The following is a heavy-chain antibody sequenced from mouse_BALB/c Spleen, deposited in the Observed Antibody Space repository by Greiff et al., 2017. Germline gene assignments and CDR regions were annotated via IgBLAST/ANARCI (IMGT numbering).Heavy chain of an antibody. Sequence: VQVEASGPGLVKPSQSLSLTCSVTGFPISSGYYWHWIRQFPGNKLECMGYISYDGSNNYNPSLKNRISITRDTTENQFFLKLNSVTTEDTATYYCARDRDYWGQGTTLTVSS. J-gene: IGHJ2*01. V-gene: IGHV3-6*02. CDR1: GFPISSGYY. CDR3: ARDRDY. CDR2: ISYDGSN.